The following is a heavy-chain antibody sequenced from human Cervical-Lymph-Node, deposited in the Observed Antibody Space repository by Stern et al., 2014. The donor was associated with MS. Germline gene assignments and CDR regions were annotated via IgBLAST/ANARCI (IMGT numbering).Heavy chain of an antibody. CDR2: ISYDGNHK. Sequence: VHLVESGGAVVQPGRSLRLSCAASGFTFSSYGMHWVRQAPCKGLELVTVISYDGNHKYYAASVKGRFTISRDNSKNTLHLQMNSVTPDDTAIYYCARDYEDTSMLFDHWGQGTLVTVSS. CDR1: GFTFSSYG. V-gene: IGHV3-30*03. J-gene: IGHJ4*02. D-gene: IGHD2-8*01. CDR3: ARDYEDTSMLFDH.